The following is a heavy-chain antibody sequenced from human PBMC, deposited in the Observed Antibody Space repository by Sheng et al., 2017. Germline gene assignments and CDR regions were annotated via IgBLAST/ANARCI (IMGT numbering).Heavy chain of an antibody. Sequence: QLQLQESGPGLVKPSETLSLTCTVSGGSISSSSYYWGWIRQPPGKGLEWIGTVYYSGTTYYNPSLKSRVTISIDTSKNQFSLRLSSVTAADTAVYYCARDSCSSTSCFDYWGQGTLVTVSS. CDR3: ARDSCSSTSCFDY. CDR2: VYYSGTT. V-gene: IGHV4-39*07. D-gene: IGHD2-2*01. J-gene: IGHJ4*02. CDR1: GGSISSSSYY.